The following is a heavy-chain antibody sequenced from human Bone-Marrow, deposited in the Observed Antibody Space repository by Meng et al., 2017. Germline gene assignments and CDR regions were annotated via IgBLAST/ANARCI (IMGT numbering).Heavy chain of an antibody. V-gene: IGHV1-46*01. Sequence: VRLVRSGAKVKKPGASVKVSCKASGYPFTSYHMHWVRQAPGQGLEWMGIINPSGGSTSYAQKFQGRVTMTRDTSTSTVYMELSSLRSEDTAVYYCARVQSSGWSPGYWGQGTLVTVPS. J-gene: IGHJ4*02. CDR3: ARVQSSGWSPGY. CDR2: INPSGGST. CDR1: GYPFTSYH. D-gene: IGHD6-19*01.